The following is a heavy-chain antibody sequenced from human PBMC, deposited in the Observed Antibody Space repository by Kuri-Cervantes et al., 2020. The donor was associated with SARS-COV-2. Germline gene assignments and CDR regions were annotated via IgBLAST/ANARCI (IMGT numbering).Heavy chain of an antibody. CDR2: IYYSGST. V-gene: IGHV4-39*07. J-gene: IGHJ3*02. CDR3: AREGGLLWFGELLLRDAFDI. Sequence: SETLSLTCTVSGGSISSSSYYWGWIRQPPGKGLEWIGSIYYSGSTYYNPSLKSRVTISVDTSKNQFSLKLSSVTAADTAVYYCAREGGLLWFGELLLRDAFDIWGQGTMVTVSS. CDR1: GGSISSSSYY. D-gene: IGHD3-10*01.